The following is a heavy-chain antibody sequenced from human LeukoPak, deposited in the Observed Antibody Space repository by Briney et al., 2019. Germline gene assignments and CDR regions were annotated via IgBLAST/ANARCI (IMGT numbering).Heavy chain of an antibody. D-gene: IGHD3-22*01. CDR1: GGSISSYY. CDR3: ARDDSSGYWRY. J-gene: IGHJ4*02. V-gene: IGHV4-59*01. Sequence: SETLSLTCTVSGGSISSYYWSWIRQPPGKGLEWIGYIYHSGSTNYNPSLKSRVTISVDTSKNQFSLKLSSVTAADTAVYYCARDDSSGYWRYWGQGTLVTVSS. CDR2: IYHSGST.